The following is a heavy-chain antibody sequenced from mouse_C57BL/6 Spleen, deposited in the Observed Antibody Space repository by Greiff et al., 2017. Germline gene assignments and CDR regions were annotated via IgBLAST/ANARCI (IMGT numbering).Heavy chain of an antibody. Sequence: VQLQQPGAELVMPGASVTLSCKASGYTFTSYWMHWVQQRPGQGLEWIGEIDPSDSYTYYNPLFNGQSTLTVDKSANTAYMQLSSLTSEDSAVYYCARYETAQAEAMDYWGQGTSGTVSS. D-gene: IGHD3-2*02. V-gene: IGHV1-69*01. J-gene: IGHJ4*01. CDR1: GYTFTSYW. CDR2: IDPSDSYT. CDR3: ARYETAQAEAMDY.